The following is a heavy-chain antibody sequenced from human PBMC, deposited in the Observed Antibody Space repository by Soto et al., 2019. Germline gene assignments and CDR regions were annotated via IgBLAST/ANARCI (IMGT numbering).Heavy chain of an antibody. CDR3: AKGRSYYYYYGVDV. Sequence: GGSLRLSCAASGFTFSSYAMSWVRQAPGKGLEWVSYISSSSSTIYYADSVKGRFTISRDNAKNSLYLQMNSLRAEDTALYYCAKGRSYYYYYGVDVWGQGTTVTVSS. J-gene: IGHJ6*02. CDR2: ISSSSSTI. V-gene: IGHV3-48*01. CDR1: GFTFSSYA.